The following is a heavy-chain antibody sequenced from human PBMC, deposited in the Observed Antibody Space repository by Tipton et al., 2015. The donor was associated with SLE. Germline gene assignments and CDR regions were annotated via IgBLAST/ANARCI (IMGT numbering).Heavy chain of an antibody. CDR1: GFTFSSYS. J-gene: IGHJ4*02. Sequence: SLRLSCAASGFTFSSYSMNWVRQAPGKGLEWVSSITSSSSYIYYADSVKGRFTISRDNAKNSLYLQMNSLRAEDTAVYYCARDRKYQLLGAYWGQGTLVTVSS. CDR2: ITSSSSYI. V-gene: IGHV3-21*01. D-gene: IGHD2-2*01. CDR3: ARDRKYQLLGAY.